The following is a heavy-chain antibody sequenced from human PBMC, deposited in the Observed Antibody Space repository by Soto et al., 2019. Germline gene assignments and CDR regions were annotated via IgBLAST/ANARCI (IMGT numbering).Heavy chain of an antibody. CDR2: VYYSGST. CDR1: GDSVSSSNFY. V-gene: IGHV4-39*01. J-gene: IGHJ4*02. D-gene: IGHD6-19*01. CDR3: ARHPTFSGWEYYFDY. Sequence: QLQLQESGPGLVKPSETLSLTCSVSGDSVSSSNFYWGWIRQPPGKGLEWIGSVYYSGSTYYNPSLKSRVTMSVDTSKNQFSLKLSSVTAADAVVYYCARHPTFSGWEYYFDYWGQGTLVTVSS.